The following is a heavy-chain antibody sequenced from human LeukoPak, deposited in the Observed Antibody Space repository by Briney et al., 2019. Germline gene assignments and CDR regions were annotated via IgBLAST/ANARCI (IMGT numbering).Heavy chain of an antibody. CDR2: INPSGGST. J-gene: IGHJ4*02. Sequence: GPVKVSCKASGYTFTSYYMHWVRQAPGQGLEWMGIINPSGGSTSYAQKFKGRVTMTRDTSTSTVYMELSSLRSEDTAVYYCARDYYDSSGYYVFDYWGQGTLVTVSS. CDR1: GYTFTSYY. CDR3: ARDYYDSSGYYVFDY. D-gene: IGHD3-22*01. V-gene: IGHV1-46*01.